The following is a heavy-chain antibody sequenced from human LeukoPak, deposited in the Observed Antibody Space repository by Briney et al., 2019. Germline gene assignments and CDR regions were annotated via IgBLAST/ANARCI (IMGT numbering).Heavy chain of an antibody. CDR2: ISDSGGNT. D-gene: IGHD3/OR15-3a*01. V-gene: IGHV3-23*01. CDR3: AKRGVVIRVILVGFHKEAYYFES. CDR1: GITLSNYG. Sequence: GGSLRLSCAVSGITLSNYGMSWVRQAPGKVLEWVAGISDSGGNTKYADSVKGRFTTSRDNPKNTLYLQMNTLRAEDTAVYFCAKRGVVIRVILVGFHKEAYYFESWGQGALVTVSS. J-gene: IGHJ4*02.